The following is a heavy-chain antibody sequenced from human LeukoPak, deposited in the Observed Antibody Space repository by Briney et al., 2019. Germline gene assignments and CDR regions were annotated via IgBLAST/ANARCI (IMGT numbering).Heavy chain of an antibody. Sequence: PSETLSLTCTVSNGSISNYFWSWIRQPPGKGLEWIGYVHHSGTANYNPSLMSRGNISIDTSEHRLSLKLSSVTAADTALYYCASLGGYYESSSYSQLDAFDIWGQGTMVTVSS. D-gene: IGHD3-22*01. V-gene: IGHV4-59*01. J-gene: IGHJ3*02. CDR3: ASLGGYYESSSYSQLDAFDI. CDR2: VHHSGTA. CDR1: NGSISNYF.